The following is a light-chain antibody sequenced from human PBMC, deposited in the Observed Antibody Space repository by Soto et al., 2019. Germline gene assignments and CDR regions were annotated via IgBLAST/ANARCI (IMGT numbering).Light chain of an antibody. Sequence: DIQMTPSPSTLSASVLYIVIITFRASERIISWLALYQQKPGKAPKLLIYDASSLESGVPSRFSGSGSGTEFTLTISSLQPEDFATYYCQKLNAYPHSFGGGTKVDIK. CDR1: ERIISW. CDR2: DAS. V-gene: IGKV1-5*01. CDR3: QKLNAYPHS. J-gene: IGKJ4*01.